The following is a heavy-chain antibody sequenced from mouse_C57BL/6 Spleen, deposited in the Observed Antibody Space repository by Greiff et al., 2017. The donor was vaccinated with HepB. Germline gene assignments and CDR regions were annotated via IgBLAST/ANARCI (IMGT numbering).Heavy chain of an antibody. CDR3: ASKLLLAMDY. Sequence: VKLQESGPGLVQPSQSLSITCTVSGFSFTSYGVHWVRQSPGKGLEWLGVIWSGGSTDYNAAFISRLSISKDNSKSQVFFKMNSLQADDTAIYYCASKLLLAMDYWGQGTSVTVSS. CDR2: IWSGGST. V-gene: IGHV2-2*01. CDR1: GFSFTSYG. J-gene: IGHJ4*01.